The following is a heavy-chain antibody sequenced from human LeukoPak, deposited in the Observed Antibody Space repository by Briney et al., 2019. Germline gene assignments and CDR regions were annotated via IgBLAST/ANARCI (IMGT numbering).Heavy chain of an antibody. Sequence: GGSLRLSCAASGFTFSSYWMHWVRQAPGKGLVWVSRINTDGSSTSYADSVKGRFTISRDNAKNSLYLQMNSLRAEDTAVYYCARVHRDLLWFGESSHFDYWGQGTLVTVSS. CDR3: ARVHRDLLWFGESSHFDY. D-gene: IGHD3-10*01. CDR1: GFTFSSYW. J-gene: IGHJ4*02. V-gene: IGHV3-74*01. CDR2: INTDGSST.